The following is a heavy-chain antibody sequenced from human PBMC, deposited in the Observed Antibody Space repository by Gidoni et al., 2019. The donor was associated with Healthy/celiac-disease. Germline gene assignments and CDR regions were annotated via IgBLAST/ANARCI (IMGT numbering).Heavy chain of an antibody. J-gene: IGHJ5*02. CDR2: ISAYNRNT. Sequence: QVQLVQSGAEVKKPGASVKVSCKASGYNFTRYGISWVRQAPGQGPEWMGWISAYNRNTNYAQKLQGRVTMTTDTYTSTAYMELRSLRSDDTAIYYCARCYNVERAWFDPWGQGTLVTVSS. V-gene: IGHV1-18*01. CDR1: GYNFTRYG. D-gene: IGHD3-10*01. CDR3: ARCYNVERAWFDP.